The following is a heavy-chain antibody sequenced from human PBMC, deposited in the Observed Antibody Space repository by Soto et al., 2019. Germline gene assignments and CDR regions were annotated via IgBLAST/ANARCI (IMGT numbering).Heavy chain of an antibody. V-gene: IGHV3-64*04. D-gene: IGHD2-2*02. CDR1: GFTFSSFS. J-gene: IGHJ6*02. CDR2: MSSDGGRI. CDR3: ARGRRYRSRTSCYTRDYYYYGMDV. Sequence: GGSLRLSCSASGFTFSSFSMHWVRQSPGRGLEYVSHMSSDGGRIYYADSVKGRFTISRDNSKNTLYLQMNSLRAEDKAVYYCARGRRYRSRTSCYTRDYYYYGMDVWGQGTTVTVSS.